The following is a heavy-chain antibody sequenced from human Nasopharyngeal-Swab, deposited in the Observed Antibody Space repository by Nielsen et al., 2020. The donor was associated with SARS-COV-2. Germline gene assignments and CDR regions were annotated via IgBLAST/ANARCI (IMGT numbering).Heavy chain of an antibody. D-gene: IGHD3-22*01. CDR3: AKVPLYYYDSSGPRDY. CDR1: GFTFSSYA. CDR2: IGGSGGST. Sequence: GESLKISCAASGFTFSSYAMSWVRQAPGKGLEWVSAIGGSGGSTYYADSVKGRFTISRDNSKNTLYLQMNSLRAEDTAVYYCAKVPLYYYDSSGPRDYWGQGTLVTVSS. V-gene: IGHV3-23*01. J-gene: IGHJ4*02.